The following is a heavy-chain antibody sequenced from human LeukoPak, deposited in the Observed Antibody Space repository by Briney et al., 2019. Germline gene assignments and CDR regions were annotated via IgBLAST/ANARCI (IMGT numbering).Heavy chain of an antibody. CDR1: GFTLRSYG. CDR3: AKGLIPGDYVHYYYMDV. Sequence: PGRSLRLLCAASGFTLRSYGTHWARQAPAKGLEWVTVIRSDGSHRYYADSVKGRFNISRDKSKTTVYLQMNRLRAEDTAVYYCAKGLIPGDYVHYYYMDVWGKGTTVTVSS. CDR2: IRSDGSHR. V-gene: IGHV3-33*03. J-gene: IGHJ6*03. D-gene: IGHD4-17*01.